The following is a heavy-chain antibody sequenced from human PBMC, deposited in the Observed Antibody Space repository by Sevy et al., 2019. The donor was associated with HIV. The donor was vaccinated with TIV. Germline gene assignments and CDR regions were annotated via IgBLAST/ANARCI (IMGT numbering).Heavy chain of an antibody. CDR2: IWYDGSNK. Sequence: GGSLRLSCAASGFTFSSYGMHWVRQAPGKGLEWVTVIWYDGSNKYYADSVKGRFTISRDNSKNTLYLQMNSLRAEDTAAYYCAAGYTTGWYPGEFDYWGQGTLVTVSS. D-gene: IGHD6-19*01. V-gene: IGHV3-33*08. CDR1: GFTFSSYG. J-gene: IGHJ4*02. CDR3: AAGYTTGWYPGEFDY.